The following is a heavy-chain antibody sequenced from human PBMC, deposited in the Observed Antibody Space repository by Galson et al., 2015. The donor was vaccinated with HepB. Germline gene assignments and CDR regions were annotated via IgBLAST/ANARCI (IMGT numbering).Heavy chain of an antibody. D-gene: IGHD1-26*01. CDR1: GFTFSGYA. J-gene: IGHJ3*01. Sequence: SLRLSCAASGFTFSGYAMHWVRQAPGKGLEWVAAFSYDGSSKYYADSVKGRFTISRDNSKNTLYLQMNSLRAEDTAVYYCARGYSGSYITLYDAFDFWGQGTMVTVSS. CDR3: ARGYSGSYITLYDAFDF. CDR2: FSYDGSSK. V-gene: IGHV3-30*04.